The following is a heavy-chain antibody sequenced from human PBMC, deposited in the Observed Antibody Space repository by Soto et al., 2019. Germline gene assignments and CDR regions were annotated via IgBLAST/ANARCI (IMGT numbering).Heavy chain of an antibody. CDR1: GFTFSSYG. Sequence: QVQLVESGGGVVQPGRSLRLSCAASGFTFSSYGMHWVRQAPGKGLEWVAVIWYDGSNKYYADSVKGRFTISRDNSKNPLDLQMNSLRAEDTAVYYCARMGGDYYYYYGMDVWGQGTTVTVSS. V-gene: IGHV3-33*01. D-gene: IGHD4-17*01. J-gene: IGHJ6*02. CDR3: ARMGGDYYYYYGMDV. CDR2: IWYDGSNK.